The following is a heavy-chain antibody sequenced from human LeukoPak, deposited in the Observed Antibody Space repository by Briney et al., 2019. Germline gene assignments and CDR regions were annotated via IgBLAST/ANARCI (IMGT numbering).Heavy chain of an antibody. CDR3: ARVDPWFGEAPLDY. CDR2: INAGNGNT. CDR1: GYTFTSYA. D-gene: IGHD3-10*01. J-gene: IGHJ4*02. V-gene: IGHV1-3*03. Sequence: GASVKVSCKASGYTFTSYAMHWVRQAPGQRLEWMGWINAGNGNTKYPQEFQGRVTITRDTSASTAYMELSSLRSEDMAVYYCARVDPWFGEAPLDYWGQGTLVTVSS.